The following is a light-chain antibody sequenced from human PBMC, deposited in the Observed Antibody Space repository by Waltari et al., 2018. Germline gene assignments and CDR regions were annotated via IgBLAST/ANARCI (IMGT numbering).Light chain of an antibody. V-gene: IGKV1-5*01. Sequence: DIQMTQSPSNLSASVGDRVTITCRARQSVSSWLAWYRQKPGEAPKLLIYDASRLESGVPSRFSGSGSGTEFTLTISSLQSDDFATYYCQQYRGLWTFGQGTRVEVK. CDR2: DAS. CDR3: QQYRGLWT. CDR1: QSVSSW. J-gene: IGKJ1*01.